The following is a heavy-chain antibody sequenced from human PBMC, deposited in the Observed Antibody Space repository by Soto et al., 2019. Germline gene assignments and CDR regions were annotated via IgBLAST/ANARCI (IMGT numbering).Heavy chain of an antibody. D-gene: IGHD3-10*01. J-gene: IGHJ5*02. CDR1: GFTFSSYS. Sequence: GGSLRLSCAASGFTFSSYSMNWVRQAPGKGLEWVSSISSSSSYIYYADSVKGRFTISRDNAKNSLYLQMNSLRAEDTAVYYCARGEAGFGELLNWFDPWGQGTLVTVSS. CDR2: ISSSSSYI. V-gene: IGHV3-21*01. CDR3: ARGEAGFGELLNWFDP.